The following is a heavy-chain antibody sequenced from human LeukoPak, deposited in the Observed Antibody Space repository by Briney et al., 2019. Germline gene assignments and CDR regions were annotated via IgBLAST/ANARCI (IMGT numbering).Heavy chain of an antibody. CDR2: ISGRGANT. CDR1: GFTFSSYA. D-gene: IGHD3-22*01. J-gene: IGHJ4*02. V-gene: IGHV3-23*01. CDR3: AKSGRVFDTSGYYWFPN. Sequence: GGSLRLSCATSGFTFSSYAMSWVRQAPGKGLEWVSSISGRGANTHYADSVKGRFTISGDYSKNTLNLQMNSLRAEDTAVYYCAKSGRVFDTSGYYWFPNWGQGILDTVSS.